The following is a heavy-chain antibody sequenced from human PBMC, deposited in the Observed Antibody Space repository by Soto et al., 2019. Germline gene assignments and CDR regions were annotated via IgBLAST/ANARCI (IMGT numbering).Heavy chain of an antibody. CDR3: AKDLYYCNYGWFDS. J-gene: IGHJ5*01. V-gene: IGHV3-23*01. Sequence: GGSLRLSCASSVFTFISYAMSWVRQAPGKWLEWVSVISGSGGSTYYADSVKGRFTISRDNSTNTLYLQMNSLRAEDLAVYYGAKDLYYCNYGWFDSWGRGTL. D-gene: IGHD4-4*01. CDR2: ISGSGGST. CDR1: VFTFISYA.